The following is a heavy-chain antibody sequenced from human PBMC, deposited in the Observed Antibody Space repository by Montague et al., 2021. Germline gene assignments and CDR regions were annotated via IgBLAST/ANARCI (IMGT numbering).Heavy chain of an antibody. V-gene: IGHV3-7*01. Sequence: SLRLSCAASGITFDHYWMSWVRQAPGKGLEWVANINEDGSEKNYVDSVRGRFSISRDNTKNPLYLQMNSLRVEDTAVYYCARDRAAAGSWGHGTLVIVSS. D-gene: IGHD6-13*01. CDR2: INEDGSEK. J-gene: IGHJ5*01. CDR3: ARDRAAAGS. CDR1: GITFDHYW.